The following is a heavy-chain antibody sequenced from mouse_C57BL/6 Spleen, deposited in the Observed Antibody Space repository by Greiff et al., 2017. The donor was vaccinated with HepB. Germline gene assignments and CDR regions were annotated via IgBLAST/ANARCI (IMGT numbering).Heavy chain of an antibody. D-gene: IGHD1-1*01. V-gene: IGHV1-82*01. CDR2: IYPGDGDT. CDR1: GYAFSSSW. Sequence: VQLQQSGPELVKPGASVKISCKASGYAFSSSWMNWVKQRPGKGLEWIGRIYPGDGDTNYNGKFKGKATLTADKSSSTAYKQLSSMTSEDSAVYFCARWRNYGSSYGYMDVWGKGTTVTVAS. J-gene: IGHJ1*03. CDR3: ARWRNYGSSYGYMDV.